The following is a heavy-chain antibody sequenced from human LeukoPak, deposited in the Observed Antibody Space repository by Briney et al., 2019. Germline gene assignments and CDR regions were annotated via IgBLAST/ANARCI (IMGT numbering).Heavy chain of an antibody. CDR1: GGSISSYY. Sequence: PSETLSLTCTVSGGSISSYYWNWIRQPPGKGLEWIGYIYYSGSTNYNPSLKSRVTISIDTSKNQFSLKLSSVTAADTAVYYCARDDGYCSSSSCNGMDVWGHGTTVTVSS. CDR3: ARDDGYCSSSSCNGMDV. J-gene: IGHJ6*02. V-gene: IGHV4-59*01. D-gene: IGHD2-2*01. CDR2: IYYSGST.